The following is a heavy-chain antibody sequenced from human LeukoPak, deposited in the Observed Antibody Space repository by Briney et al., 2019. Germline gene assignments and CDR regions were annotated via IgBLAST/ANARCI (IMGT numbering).Heavy chain of an antibody. CDR3: ARGGRLQFPYYYYMDV. V-gene: IGHV3-9*01. CDR2: ISWNNINI. CDR1: GFIIGDYA. J-gene: IGHJ6*03. D-gene: IGHD5-24*01. Sequence: PGRSLRLSCAAFGFIIGDYAMHWVRQAPGKGLEWVSGISWNNINIGHADSVKGRFTISRDYAKNSLYLQMNSLRAEDTALYYCARGGRLQFPYYYYMDVWGKGTTVTVS.